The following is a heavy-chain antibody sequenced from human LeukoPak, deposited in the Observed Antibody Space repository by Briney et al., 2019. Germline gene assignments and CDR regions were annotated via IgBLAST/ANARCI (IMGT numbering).Heavy chain of an antibody. CDR3: ASLNGDAEYFQH. D-gene: IGHD7-27*01. J-gene: IGHJ1*01. Sequence: SETLSLTCTVSGGSISSGDYYWSWIRQPPGKGLEWIGYIYYSGSTYYNPSLKSRVTISVDTSKSQFSLKLSSVTAADTAVYYCASLNGDAEYFQHWGQGTLVTVSS. V-gene: IGHV4-30-4*01. CDR1: GGSISSGDYY. CDR2: IYYSGST.